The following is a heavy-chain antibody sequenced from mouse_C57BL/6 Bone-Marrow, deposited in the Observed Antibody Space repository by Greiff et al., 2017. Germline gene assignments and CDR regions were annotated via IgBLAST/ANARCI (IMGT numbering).Heavy chain of an antibody. Sequence: QVQLQQSGAELARPGASVKLSCKASGYTFTSYGISWVKQRTGQGLEWIGEIYPRSGNTYYNEKFKGKATLTADKSSSTAYMELRSLTSEDSAVYFCARGRIYYGNPAWFAYWGKGTLVTVSA. J-gene: IGHJ3*01. CDR1: GYTFTSYG. CDR3: ARGRIYYGNPAWFAY. CDR2: IYPRSGNT. D-gene: IGHD2-1*01. V-gene: IGHV1-81*01.